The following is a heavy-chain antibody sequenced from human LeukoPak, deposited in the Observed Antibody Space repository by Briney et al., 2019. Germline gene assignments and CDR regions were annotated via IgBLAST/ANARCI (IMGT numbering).Heavy chain of an antibody. J-gene: IGHJ4*02. CDR1: GGSISSGGYS. D-gene: IGHD6-19*01. Sequence: SQTLSLTCAVSGGSISSGGYSWRWIRQPPGTGLEWIGYIYHSGSTYYNPSLKSRVTISVDRSKNQFSLKLSSVTAADTAVYYCARADGQWLGKIDYWGQGTLVTVSS. CDR2: IYHSGST. CDR3: ARADGQWLGKIDY. V-gene: IGHV4-30-2*01.